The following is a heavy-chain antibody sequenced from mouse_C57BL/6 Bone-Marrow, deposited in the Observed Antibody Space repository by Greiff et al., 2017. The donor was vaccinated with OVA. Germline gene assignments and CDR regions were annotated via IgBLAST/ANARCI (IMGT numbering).Heavy chain of an antibody. Sequence: VQLQQPGAELVKPGASVKLSCKASGYTFTSYWMQWVKQRPGQGLEWIGEIDPSDSYTNYNQKFKGKATLTVDTSSSTAYMQLSSLTSEDSAVYYCASYYFPPDWGQGTSVTVSS. D-gene: IGHD1-1*01. CDR3: ASYYFPPD. J-gene: IGHJ4*01. V-gene: IGHV1-50*01. CDR2: IDPSDSYT. CDR1: GYTFTSYW.